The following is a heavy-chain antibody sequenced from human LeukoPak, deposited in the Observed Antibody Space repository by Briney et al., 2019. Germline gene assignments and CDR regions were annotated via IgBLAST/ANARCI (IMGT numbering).Heavy chain of an antibody. V-gene: IGHV1-2*06. Sequence: ASVKVSCKVSGYTFTGYYMHWVRQAPGQGLEWMGRINPNSGGTNYAQKFQGRVTMTRDTSISTAYMELSRLRSDDTAVYYCAREVRLVGATLFDYWGQGTLVTVSS. J-gene: IGHJ4*02. D-gene: IGHD1-26*01. CDR1: GYTFTGYY. CDR3: AREVRLVGATLFDY. CDR2: INPNSGGT.